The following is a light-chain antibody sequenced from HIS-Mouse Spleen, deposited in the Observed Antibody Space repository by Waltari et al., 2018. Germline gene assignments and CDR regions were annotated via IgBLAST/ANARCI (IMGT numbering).Light chain of an antibody. Sequence: QSALTQPASVSGSPGQSSTISCTGTSRDVGSYNLVSWYQQHPGKAPKLMIYEGSKRPSGVSNRFSGSKSGNTASLTISGIQAEDEADYYCCSYAGSSTWVFGGGTKLTVL. CDR1: SRDVGSYNL. CDR3: CSYAGSSTWV. J-gene: IGLJ3*02. CDR2: EGS. V-gene: IGLV2-23*01.